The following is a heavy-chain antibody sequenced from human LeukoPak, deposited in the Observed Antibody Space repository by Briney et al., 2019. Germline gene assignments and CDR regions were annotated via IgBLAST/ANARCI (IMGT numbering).Heavy chain of an antibody. D-gene: IGHD5-12*01. CDR3: ARYSGYDDEGEYFDY. J-gene: IGHJ4*02. V-gene: IGHV3-7*01. CDR1: GFTFSSYW. CDR2: IKQDGSEK. Sequence: GGSLRLSCAASGFTFSSYWMSWVRQAPGKGLEWVANIKQDGSEKYYVDSVKGRFTISRDNAKNSLYLQMNSLRAEDTAVYYCARYSGYDDEGEYFDYWGQGTLVTVSS.